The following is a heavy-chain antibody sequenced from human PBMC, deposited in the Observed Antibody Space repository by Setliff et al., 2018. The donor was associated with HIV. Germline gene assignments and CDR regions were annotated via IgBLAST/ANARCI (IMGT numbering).Heavy chain of an antibody. V-gene: IGHV1-2*02. CDR2: INPNSGGT. CDR1: GYTFTGYY. CDR3: ARVLAVKYYYDSSGGDY. J-gene: IGHJ4*02. Sequence: ASVKVSCKASGYTFTGYYMHWVRQAPGQGLEWMGWINPNSGGTNYAQKFQGRVTMTRDTSISTAYMELSRLRSDDTAAYYCARVLAVKYYYDSSGGDYWGQGTLVTVSS. D-gene: IGHD3-22*01.